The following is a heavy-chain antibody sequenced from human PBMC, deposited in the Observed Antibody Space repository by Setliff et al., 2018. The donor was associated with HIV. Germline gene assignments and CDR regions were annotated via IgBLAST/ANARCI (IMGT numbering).Heavy chain of an antibody. CDR3: AKDPPGSGFHLDY. Sequence: GGSLRLSCAVSGFTFSSYAMAWVRQAPGKGLEWVSAISGSGGSTYYADSVKGRFTISRDKSKNTVYLQMYSLRAEDTALYYCAKDPPGSGFHLDYWGQGTPVTVSS. CDR2: ISGSGGST. V-gene: IGHV3-23*01. CDR1: GFTFSSYA. D-gene: IGHD5-12*01. J-gene: IGHJ4*02.